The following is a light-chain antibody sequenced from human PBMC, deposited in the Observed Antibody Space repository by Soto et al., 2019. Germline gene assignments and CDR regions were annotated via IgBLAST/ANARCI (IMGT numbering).Light chain of an antibody. Sequence: QSALTQPPSASGSPGQSVTISCTGTSSDVGGYNYVSWYQQHPGKAPKLMIYEVSKRPSGVPDRFSGSKSGNTASLTVSGLQAEDEADYYCAAWDDSLNGHVVVFGGGTKLTVL. CDR1: SSDVGGYNY. CDR2: EVS. V-gene: IGLV2-8*01. CDR3: AAWDDSLNGHVVV. J-gene: IGLJ2*01.